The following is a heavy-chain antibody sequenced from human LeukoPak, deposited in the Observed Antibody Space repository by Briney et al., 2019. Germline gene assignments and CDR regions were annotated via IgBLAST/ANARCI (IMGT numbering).Heavy chain of an antibody. V-gene: IGHV3-74*01. J-gene: IGHJ4*02. Sequence: GGSLRLSCAASGCTFSSYWMHWGRHAPGKGLVWVSRVNSDGSSTTYADSVKSRVTISRDNAKNTLYLQMNSLRAEDTAVYYCARGSYSSSWYDNNAFDYWGQGTLVTVSS. CDR3: ARGSYSSSWYDNNAFDY. CDR1: GCTFSSYW. CDR2: VNSDGSST. D-gene: IGHD6-13*01.